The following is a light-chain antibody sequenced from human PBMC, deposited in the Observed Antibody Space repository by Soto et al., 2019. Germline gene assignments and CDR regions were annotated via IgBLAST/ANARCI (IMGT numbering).Light chain of an antibody. V-gene: IGKV1-5*01. Sequence: DIQMTQSPSTLSASVGARVTITSRASQSISSWLAWYQQKLGRAPRLLIYDASSLESGVPSRFSGSGYGTEFTLTISSMQPDDFATYYCQQYNTYSSLTFGGGTKVEIK. CDR2: DAS. CDR3: QQYNTYSSLT. J-gene: IGKJ4*01. CDR1: QSISSW.